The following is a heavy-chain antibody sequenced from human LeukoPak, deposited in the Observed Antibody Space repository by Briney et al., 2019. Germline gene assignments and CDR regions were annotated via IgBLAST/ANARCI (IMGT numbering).Heavy chain of an antibody. D-gene: IGHD2-15*01. CDR1: GFTFRSYA. V-gene: IGHV3-7*01. CDR2: IKKTGSET. CDR3: AREDGYCSGGNCYSYFDS. Sequence: GGSLRLSCAVSGFTFRSYAMSWVRQAPGKGLEWVAYIKKTGSETYYVDSVKGRFTITRDNTRNSLFLQMYSLRAEDTAVYFCAREDGYCSGGNCYSYFDSWGQGTLVTVSS. J-gene: IGHJ4*02.